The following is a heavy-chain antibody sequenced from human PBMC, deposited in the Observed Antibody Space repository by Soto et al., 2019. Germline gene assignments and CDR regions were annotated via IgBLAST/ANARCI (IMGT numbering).Heavy chain of an antibody. CDR1: GCSITTYY. CDR3: ARDLYQGLSWFDP. J-gene: IGHJ5*02. V-gene: IGHV4-59*01. D-gene: IGHD3-16*02. CDR2: ISYSGGS. Sequence: SETLSLTCNVSGCSITTYYWTWIRQPPGKGLELIGHISYSGGSKYSPSFRSRVSMSIDTSKSQVSLKLSSVTAADTAIYYCARDLYQGLSWFDPWGQGTLVTVSS.